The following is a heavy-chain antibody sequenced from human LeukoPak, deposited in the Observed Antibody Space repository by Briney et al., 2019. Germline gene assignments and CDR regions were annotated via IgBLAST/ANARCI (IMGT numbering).Heavy chain of an antibody. CDR3: AKGRGMTTVTPFDY. CDR1: GFTFSSYG. Sequence: PGGSLRLSCAASGFTFSSYGMHWVRQAPGKGLEWVAFIRYDGSNKYYADSVKGRFTISRDNSKNTLHLQMNSLRAEDTAVYYCAKGRGMTTVTPFDYWGQGTLVTVSS. D-gene: IGHD4-17*01. V-gene: IGHV3-30*02. J-gene: IGHJ4*02. CDR2: IRYDGSNK.